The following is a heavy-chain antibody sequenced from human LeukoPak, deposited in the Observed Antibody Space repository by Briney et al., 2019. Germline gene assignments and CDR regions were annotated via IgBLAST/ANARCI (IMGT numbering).Heavy chain of an antibody. D-gene: IGHD2-2*01. J-gene: IGHJ4*02. V-gene: IGHV3-23*01. Sequence: PGGSLRLSCAASGFTFSSYAMSWVRQAPGKGLEWVSAISGSGGSTYYADSVKGRFTISRDNSKNTLYLQMNSLRAEDTAVYYCAKDPYHIVVVPAAITHWGQGTLVTVSS. CDR1: GFTFSSYA. CDR3: AKDPYHIVVVPAAITH. CDR2: ISGSGGST.